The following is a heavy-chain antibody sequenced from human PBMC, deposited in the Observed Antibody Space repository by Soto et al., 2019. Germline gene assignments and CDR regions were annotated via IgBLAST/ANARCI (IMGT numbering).Heavy chain of an antibody. Sequence: VQLLESGGGLVQPGGSLRLSCAASGFTFSSYAMSWVRQAPGKGLEWVSAISGSGGSTYYADSVKGRFTISRDNSKNTLYLQMNSLRAEDTAVYYCAKTGGIAVAGVKYFQHWGQGTLVTVSS. V-gene: IGHV3-23*01. CDR1: GFTFSSYA. J-gene: IGHJ1*01. CDR3: AKTGGIAVAGVKYFQH. CDR2: ISGSGGST. D-gene: IGHD6-19*01.